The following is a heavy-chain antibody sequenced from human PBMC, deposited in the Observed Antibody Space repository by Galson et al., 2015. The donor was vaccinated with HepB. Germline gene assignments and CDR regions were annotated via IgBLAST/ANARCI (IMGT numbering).Heavy chain of an antibody. CDR1: GGSISNYY. V-gene: IGHV4-59*08. CDR2: IYYSGST. CDR3: ARRYCTGSNCSPFDL. J-gene: IGHJ4*02. D-gene: IGHD2-15*01. Sequence: SETLSLTCTVSGGSISNYYWSWIRQPPGKGLEWIGYIYYSGSTNYNPSLKSRVTISLDTSKNQFSLKLSSVTAADTAVYYCARRYCTGSNCSPFDLWGQGTLVTVSS.